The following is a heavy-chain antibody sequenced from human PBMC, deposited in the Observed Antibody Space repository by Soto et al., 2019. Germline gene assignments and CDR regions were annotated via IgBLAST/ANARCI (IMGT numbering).Heavy chain of an antibody. D-gene: IGHD2-2*01. CDR2: IRGSGGSK. CDR1: GFTCSSYS. Sequence: GGSLRPSCAASGFTCSSYSMGWVRQAPGKGLGWVSAIRGSGGSKYYADSVKGRFTISRDNSKNTLYLQMNSLRAEDTAVYYCAKDPPQNCSSTSCYPASFDYWGQGTLVTVSS. V-gene: IGHV3-23*01. J-gene: IGHJ4*02. CDR3: AKDPPQNCSSTSCYPASFDY.